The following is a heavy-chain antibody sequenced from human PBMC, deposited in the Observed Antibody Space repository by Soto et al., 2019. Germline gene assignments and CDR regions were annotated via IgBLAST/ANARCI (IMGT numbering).Heavy chain of an antibody. D-gene: IGHD4-17*01. CDR1: GFTFSSYA. J-gene: IGHJ1*01. CDR2: IVGSGGST. Sequence: EVQLLESGGGLVQPGGSLRLSCAASGFTFSSYAMSWVRQAPGKGLEWVSGIVGSGGSTFYADSVRGPFTISRDNSKNTLYLQMNSLRAEDTAVYYCAKPRDYGDYFEYFQHWGQGTLLTVSS. CDR3: AKPRDYGDYFEYFQH. V-gene: IGHV3-23*01.